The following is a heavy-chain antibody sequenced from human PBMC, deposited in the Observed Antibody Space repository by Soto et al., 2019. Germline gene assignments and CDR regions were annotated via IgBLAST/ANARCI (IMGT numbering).Heavy chain of an antibody. CDR1: GGSISSYY. CDR2: IYYSGST. D-gene: IGHD1-1*01. CDR3: ARQYGNDLGWFDP. J-gene: IGHJ5*02. Sequence: SETLSLTCTVSGGSISSYYWSWIRQPPGKGLEWIGYIYYSGSTNYNPSLKSRVTISVDMSKNQFSLKLSSVTAADTAVYYCARQYGNDLGWFDPWGQGTLVTVSS. V-gene: IGHV4-59*08.